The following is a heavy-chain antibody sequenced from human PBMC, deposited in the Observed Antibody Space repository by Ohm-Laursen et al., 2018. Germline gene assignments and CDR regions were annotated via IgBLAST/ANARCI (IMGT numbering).Heavy chain of an antibody. V-gene: IGHV4-34*01. CDR3: ASGRGRDFDF. CDR1: GGSFSGYY. Sequence: PSETLSLTCAVYGGSFSGYYWSWIRQPPGKGLERIGDINHSGSTNYNPSLKSRLTISLDTSKNQYSLKLSSVTAADTAVYYCASGRGRDFDFWGQETLVTVSS. D-gene: IGHD3-10*01. CDR2: INHSGST. J-gene: IGHJ4*02.